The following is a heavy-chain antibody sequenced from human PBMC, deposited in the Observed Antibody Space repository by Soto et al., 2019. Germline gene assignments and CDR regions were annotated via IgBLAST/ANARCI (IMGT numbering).Heavy chain of an antibody. Sequence: QVQLQESGPGLVKPSETLSLTCTASGGSINTYYWNWIRQSPGKGLEWIGYIYYTGSTKYHPSLESRATITVATTKKQSALRLNSVTPADTAVYYCAGGPYYFGLDVWGQGTTVTVSS. CDR1: GGSINTYY. CDR3: AGGPYYFGLDV. D-gene: IGHD3-10*01. V-gene: IGHV4-59*01. CDR2: IYYTGST. J-gene: IGHJ6*02.